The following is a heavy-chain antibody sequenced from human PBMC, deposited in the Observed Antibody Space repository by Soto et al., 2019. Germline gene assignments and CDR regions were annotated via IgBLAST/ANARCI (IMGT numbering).Heavy chain of an antibody. CDR3: ARDRVGFAVVTPAH. Sequence: QVQLVQSGAEVKKSGASVKVSCKASGYTFTDYHMHWVRQAPGQGLEWMGWITPDSGDTKYAQKFQGRVTMTRDTSSSTVYMALTSLTSDDTAVYFCARDRVGFAVVTPAHWGQGTLVSVSS. CDR1: GYTFTDYH. V-gene: IGHV1-2*02. CDR2: ITPDSGDT. D-gene: IGHD3-3*01. J-gene: IGHJ4*02.